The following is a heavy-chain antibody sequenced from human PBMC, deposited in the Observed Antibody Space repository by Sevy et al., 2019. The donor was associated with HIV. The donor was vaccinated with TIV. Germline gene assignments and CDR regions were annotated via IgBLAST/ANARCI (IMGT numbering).Heavy chain of an antibody. CDR1: GFTFTTFG. CDR3: ARSDKPVVARIEY. V-gene: IGHV3-33*01. J-gene: IGHJ4*02. D-gene: IGHD2-15*01. Sequence: GGSLRLSCSTSGFTFTTFGMHWVRQAPGKGLEWVAVIWSDGNTKYDADSVKGRFTVSRDNSRNTLYLQLSSLRAEDTGVYYCARSDKPVVARIEYWGQGTLVTVSS. CDR2: IWSDGNTK.